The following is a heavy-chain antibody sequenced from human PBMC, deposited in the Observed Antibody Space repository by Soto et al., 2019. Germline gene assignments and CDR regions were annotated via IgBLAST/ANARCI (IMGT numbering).Heavy chain of an antibody. J-gene: IGHJ6*02. CDR1: GFTFSSYA. Sequence: PGGSLRLSCAASGFTFSSYAMHWVRQAPGKGLEWVAVISYDGSNKYYADSVKGRFTISRDNSKNTLYLQMNSLRAEDTAVYYCARDLDCSGGSCYLGYYYGMDVWGQGTTVTVSS. CDR3: ARDLDCSGGSCYLGYYYGMDV. D-gene: IGHD2-15*01. CDR2: ISYDGSNK. V-gene: IGHV3-30-3*01.